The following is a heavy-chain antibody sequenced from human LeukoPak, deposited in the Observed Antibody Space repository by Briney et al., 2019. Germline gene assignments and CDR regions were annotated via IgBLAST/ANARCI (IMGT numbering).Heavy chain of an antibody. CDR3: ATGVADAFDI. CDR1: GYTLTELS. J-gene: IGHJ3*02. CDR2: FDPEDGET. D-gene: IGHD3-10*01. V-gene: IGHV1-24*01. Sequence: ASVTVSCKVSGYTLTELSMHRVRQAPGKGVEWMGGFDPEDGETIYAQKFQGRVTMTEDTSTDTAYMELSSLRSEDTAVYYCATGVADAFDIWGQGTMVTVSS.